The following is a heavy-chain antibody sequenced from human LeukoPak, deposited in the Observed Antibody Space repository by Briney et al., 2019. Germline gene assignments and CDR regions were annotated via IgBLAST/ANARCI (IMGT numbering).Heavy chain of an antibody. V-gene: IGHV1-24*01. CDR2: FDPEDGET. J-gene: IGHJ4*02. CDR3: ASSPSWRLGELSLDY. Sequence: ASVKVSCKVSGYTLTELSMHWVRQAPGKGLEWMGGFDPEDGETIYAQKFQGRVTMTEDTSTDTAYMELSSLRSEDTAVYYWASSPSWRLGELSLDYCGQGTLVTVSS. CDR1: GYTLTELS. D-gene: IGHD3-16*02.